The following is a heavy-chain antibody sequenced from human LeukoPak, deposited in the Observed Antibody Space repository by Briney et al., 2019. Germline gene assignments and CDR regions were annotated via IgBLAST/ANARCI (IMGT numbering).Heavy chain of an antibody. V-gene: IGHV3-66*01. Sequence: GGSLRLSCAASGFTFSSYWMSWVRQAPGKGLEWVSVIYSGGSTYYADSVKGRFTISRDNSKNTLYLQMNSLRAEDTAVYYCVRDPEALDYWGQGTLVTVSS. J-gene: IGHJ4*02. CDR2: IYSGGST. CDR3: VRDPEALDY. CDR1: GFTFSSYW.